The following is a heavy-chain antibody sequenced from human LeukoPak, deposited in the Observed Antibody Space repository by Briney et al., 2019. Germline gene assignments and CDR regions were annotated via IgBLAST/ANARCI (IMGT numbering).Heavy chain of an antibody. CDR2: INQDGSEK. J-gene: IGHJ4*02. CDR1: GFTFSSYW. V-gene: IGHV3-7*03. D-gene: IGHD6-13*01. CDR3: ARGPLIAAAGTW. Sequence: GGSLRLSCAASGFTFSSYWMSWGRQAPGEGLEWVAKINQDGSEKAYVDSVRGRFTISRDNAKNSLFLQMNSLRAEDTAVYYCARGPLIAAAGTWWGQGTLVTVSS.